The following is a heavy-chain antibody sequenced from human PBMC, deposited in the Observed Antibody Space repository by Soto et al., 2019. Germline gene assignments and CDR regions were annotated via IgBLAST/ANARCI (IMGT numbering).Heavy chain of an antibody. V-gene: IGHV1-2*02. CDR2: IDPRDGGT. CDR3: ARVLYRNVIHA. Sequence: ASVKVSCKASGYIFSDYYIHWVRQAPGQGLEWMGWIDPRDGGTKYAQKFQDRLTMTTDTSTSTAFLELRRLRLDDTAVFFCARVLYRNVIHAWGQGTLVTVS. D-gene: IGHD5-18*01. J-gene: IGHJ4*02. CDR1: GYIFSDYY.